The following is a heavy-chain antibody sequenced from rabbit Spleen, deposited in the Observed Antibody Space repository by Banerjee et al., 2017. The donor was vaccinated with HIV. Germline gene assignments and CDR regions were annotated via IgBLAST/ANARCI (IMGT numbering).Heavy chain of an antibody. Sequence: EESGGDLVKPGASLTLTCTASGFSFSSGYYMCWVRQAPGKGLEWIGCIAIGSVRTYYASWAKGRFTISKTSSTTVTLQMTSLTVADTATYFCARDTSSSFSSYGMDLWGPGTLVTVS. J-gene: IGHJ6*01. V-gene: IGHV1S40*01. D-gene: IGHD1-1*01. CDR1: GFSFSSGYY. CDR3: ARDTSSSFSSYGMDL. CDR2: IAIGSVRT.